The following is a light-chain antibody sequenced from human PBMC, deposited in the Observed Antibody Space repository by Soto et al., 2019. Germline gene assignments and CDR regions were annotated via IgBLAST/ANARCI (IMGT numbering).Light chain of an antibody. CDR2: GAS. Sequence: EIVLTQSPGTLSLSPGYTATLSCRASQSVSSNNLAWYHQKPGQTPRLLIYGASSRATGIPDRFSGSGSGTDFTLTISRLEPEDFAVYYCQQYDNSITFGQGTRLEIE. J-gene: IGKJ5*01. CDR3: QQYDNSIT. V-gene: IGKV3-20*01. CDR1: QSVSSNN.